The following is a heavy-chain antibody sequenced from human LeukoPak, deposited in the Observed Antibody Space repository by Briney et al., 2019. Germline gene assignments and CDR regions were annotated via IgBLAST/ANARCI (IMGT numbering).Heavy chain of an antibody. CDR1: GFTFSSYA. CDR2: ISYDGSNK. Sequence: GGSLRLSCAASGFTFSSYAMHWARQAPGKGLEWVAVISYDGSNKYYADSVKGRFTISRDNSKNTLYLQMNSLRAEDTAVYYCARGFEYLDYWGQGTLVTVSS. CDR3: ARGFEYLDY. J-gene: IGHJ4*02. V-gene: IGHV3-30-3*01. D-gene: IGHD6-6*01.